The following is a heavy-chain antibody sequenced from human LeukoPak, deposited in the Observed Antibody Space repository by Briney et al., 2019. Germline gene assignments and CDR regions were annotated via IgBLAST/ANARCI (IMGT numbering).Heavy chain of an antibody. CDR2: ISSSGSTI. CDR1: GFTFSSYE. J-gene: IGHJ5*02. V-gene: IGHV3-48*03. Sequence: PGGSLRLSCAASGFTFSSYEMNWVRQAPGKGLEWVSYISSSGSTIYYADSVKGRFTISRDNAKNSLYLQMNSLRAEDTAVYYCARDLLGPNWFDPWGQGTLVTVSS. CDR3: ARDLLGPNWFDP.